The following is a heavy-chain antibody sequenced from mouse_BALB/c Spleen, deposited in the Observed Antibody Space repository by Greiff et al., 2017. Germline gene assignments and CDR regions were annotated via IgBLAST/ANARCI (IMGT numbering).Heavy chain of an antibody. CDR3: VRDRGLLRYAMDY. J-gene: IGHJ4*01. CDR1: GFSLTSYD. CDR2: IWTGGGT. D-gene: IGHD1-1*01. Sequence: QVQLQQSGPGLVAPSQSLSITCTVSGFSLTSYDISWIRQPPGKGLEWLGVIWTGGGTNYNSAFMSRLSISKDNSKSQVFLKMNSLQTDDTAIYYCVRDRGLLRYAMDYWGQGTSVTVSS. V-gene: IGHV2-9-2*01.